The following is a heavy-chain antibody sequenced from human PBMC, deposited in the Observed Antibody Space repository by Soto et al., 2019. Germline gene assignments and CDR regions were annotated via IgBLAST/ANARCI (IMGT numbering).Heavy chain of an antibody. D-gene: IGHD2-2*01. CDR3: ARGGTRDASLSRGFDY. CDR1: GFPFHTYW. V-gene: IGHV3-74*01. CDR2: INGDGTSR. J-gene: IGHJ4*02. Sequence: GGSLRLSCAASGFPFHTYWMHWVRQVPGKELVWVSRINGDGTSRDDADSVKGRFTISRDNAKNTVYLQMNSLRAEDTAVYYCARGGTRDASLSRGFDYWGRGTRVTVSS.